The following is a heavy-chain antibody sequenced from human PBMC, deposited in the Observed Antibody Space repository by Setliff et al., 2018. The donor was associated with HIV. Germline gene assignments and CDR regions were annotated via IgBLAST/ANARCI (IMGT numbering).Heavy chain of an antibody. D-gene: IGHD1-1*01. Sequence: TLSLTCNVSGVSFTSSTYYWGWVRQPPGKALEWLARIDWDDDKFYSTSLKTRLTISKDTSKNQVVLTMTNMDPVDTATYYCAREGYAFDIWGQGTMVTVSS. J-gene: IGHJ3*02. CDR2: IDWDDDK. CDR1: GVSFTSSTYY. V-gene: IGHV2-70*16. CDR3: AREGYAFDI.